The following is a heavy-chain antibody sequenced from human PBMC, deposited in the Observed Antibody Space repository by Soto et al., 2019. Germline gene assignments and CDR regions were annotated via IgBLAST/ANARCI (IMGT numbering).Heavy chain of an antibody. V-gene: IGHV2-70*04. D-gene: IGHD1-1*01. CDR3: AKTRTDGAWCDP. Sequence: SGPALVNPTQTLTLTCTFSGFSLSTSGMRVSGIRQPPGKALEWLARIDWDDDKFYSTSLRTRLTISKDTSKNQVVLTMTNMDPVDTATYYCAKTRTDGAWCDPWGQGTLVTVSS. CDR1: GFSLSTSGMR. CDR2: IDWDDDK. J-gene: IGHJ5*02.